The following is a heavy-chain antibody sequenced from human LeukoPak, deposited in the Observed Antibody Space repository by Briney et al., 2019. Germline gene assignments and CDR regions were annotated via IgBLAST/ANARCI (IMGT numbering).Heavy chain of an antibody. CDR2: INHSGST. CDR3: ARASLAGRRDYCDSSGYYGH. V-gene: IGHV4-34*01. CDR1: GGSFSGYY. J-gene: IGHJ4*02. Sequence: SETLSLTCAVYGGSFSGYYWSWIRQPPGKGLEWIGEINHSGSTNYNPSLKSRVTISVDTSKNQFSLKLSSVTAADTAVYYCARASLAGRRDYCDSSGYYGHWGQGTLVAVSS. D-gene: IGHD3-22*01.